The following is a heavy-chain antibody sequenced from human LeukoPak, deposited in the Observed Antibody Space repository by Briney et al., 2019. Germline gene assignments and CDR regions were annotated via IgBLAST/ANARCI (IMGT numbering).Heavy chain of an antibody. Sequence: GGSLRLSCAASGFTFSSYSMNWVRQAPGKGLEWVSYISSSSSSIYYADSVKGRFTISRDNAKNSLYLQINSLRAEDTAVYYCARDLRHETEELWGQGTLVTVSS. J-gene: IGHJ4*02. CDR3: ARDLRHETEEL. CDR2: ISSSSSSI. D-gene: IGHD2/OR15-2a*01. V-gene: IGHV3-48*04. CDR1: GFTFSSYS.